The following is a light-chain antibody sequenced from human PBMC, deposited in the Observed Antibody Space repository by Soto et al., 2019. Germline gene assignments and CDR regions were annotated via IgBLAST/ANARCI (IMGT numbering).Light chain of an antibody. J-gene: IGKJ5*01. CDR1: QSVSSSY. V-gene: IGKV3-20*01. CDR2: GAS. Sequence: EIVLTQSTGTLSLSPGERATLSCRASQSVSSSYLAWNQQKPGQAPRLLIYGASSRATGIPDRFSGSGSGTDFTLTISRLEPEDFAVYYCQQYGSPPFTFGQGTRLEIK. CDR3: QQYGSPPFT.